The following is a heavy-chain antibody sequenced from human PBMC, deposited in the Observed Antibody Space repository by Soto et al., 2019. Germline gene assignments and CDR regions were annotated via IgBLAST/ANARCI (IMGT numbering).Heavy chain of an antibody. D-gene: IGHD2-21*02. J-gene: IGHJ4*02. Sequence: QVQLVQSGAEVKKPGASVKVSCKASGYTFTSYGITWVRQAPGQGLEWMGWISAYNGNTNYAQKLQGRVTMTTDTPTSTADMDLRILRYDYTAVYYCARNPGGAYCGGNCYSDYWGQGTLVTVS. CDR3: ARNPGGAYCGGNCYSDY. CDR2: ISAYNGNT. CDR1: GYTFTSYG. V-gene: IGHV1-18*01.